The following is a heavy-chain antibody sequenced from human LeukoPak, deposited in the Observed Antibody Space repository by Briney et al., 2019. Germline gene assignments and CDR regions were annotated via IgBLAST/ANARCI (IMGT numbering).Heavy chain of an antibody. CDR1: GFTFSSYA. V-gene: IGHV3-23*01. Sequence: TGGSLRLSCAASGFTFSSYAMSWVRQAPGKGLEWVSAISGSGGSTYYADSVKGRFTITRDNSKNTLSLQMNSLSAEDTAVYYCAKGWGLRGEFDCWGQGTLVTVSS. D-gene: IGHD4-17*01. CDR3: AKGWGLRGEFDC. CDR2: ISGSGGST. J-gene: IGHJ4*02.